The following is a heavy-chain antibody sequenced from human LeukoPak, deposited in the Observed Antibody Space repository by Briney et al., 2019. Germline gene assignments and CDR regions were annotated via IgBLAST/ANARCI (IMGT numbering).Heavy chain of an antibody. Sequence: PSETLSLTCTVSGGSMSPYHWGWIRQPPGKGLEWIGYIYYSGSTNYNPSLKSRVTISVDTSKNQFSLKLSSVTAADTAVYYCARAHYDFWSGYYYYFDHWGQGTLVTVSS. V-gene: IGHV4-59*01. CDR1: GGSMSPYH. CDR2: IYYSGST. J-gene: IGHJ4*02. CDR3: ARAHYDFWSGYYYYFDH. D-gene: IGHD3-3*01.